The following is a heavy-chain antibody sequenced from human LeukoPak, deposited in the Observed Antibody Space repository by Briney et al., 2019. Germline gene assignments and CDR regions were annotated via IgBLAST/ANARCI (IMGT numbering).Heavy chain of an antibody. D-gene: IGHD3-10*01. V-gene: IGHV4-59*01. CDR2: IYYSGST. J-gene: IGHJ6*02. CDR1: GGSISSYY. Sequence: SETLSLTCTVSGGSISSYYWIWIRQPPGKALEWIGYIYYSGSTNYNPSLKSRVTISVDTSKNQFSLKLSSVTAADTAVYYCARDYITMVRGVIVYYGMDVWGQGTTVTVSS. CDR3: ARDYITMVRGVIVYYGMDV.